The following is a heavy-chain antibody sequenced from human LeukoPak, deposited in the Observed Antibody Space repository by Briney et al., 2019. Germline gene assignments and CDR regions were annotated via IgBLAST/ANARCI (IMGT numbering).Heavy chain of an antibody. J-gene: IGHJ4*02. CDR1: GFTFSGFA. CDR3: AKDYAVGSIDY. CDR2: ISRSGEST. Sequence: GGTLRLSCAASGFTFSGFAMSWIRQAPGKGLEWVSSISRSGESTFYADSVRGRFTISRDNSKNTVSLQMESLRAEDTALYYCAKDYAVGSIDYWGQGTLIAVSS. V-gene: IGHV3-23*01. D-gene: IGHD3-16*01.